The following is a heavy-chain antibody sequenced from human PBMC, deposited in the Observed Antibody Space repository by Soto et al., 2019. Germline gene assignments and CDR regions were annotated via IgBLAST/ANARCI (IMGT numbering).Heavy chain of an antibody. Sequence: EPLSLTCTVSGGSISSYYWSWIRQPPGKGLEWIGYIYYSGSSNYNPSLKSRVTISVDTSKNQFSLKLNSVTAADTAVYYCARYYCTSTTCYYFDYWGQGTLVTVSS. CDR2: IYYSGSS. J-gene: IGHJ4*02. CDR1: GGSISSYY. D-gene: IGHD2-2*01. CDR3: ARYYCTSTTCYYFDY. V-gene: IGHV4-59*01.